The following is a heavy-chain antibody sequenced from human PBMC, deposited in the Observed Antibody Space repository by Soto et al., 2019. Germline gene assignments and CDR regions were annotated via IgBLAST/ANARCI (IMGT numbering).Heavy chain of an antibody. CDR3: AKEGGLSGSYYISSSYYFDY. D-gene: IGHD1-26*01. CDR1: GFTFSSYG. V-gene: IGHV3-30*18. J-gene: IGHJ4*02. CDR2: ISYDGSNT. Sequence: QVQLVESGGGVVQPGRSLRLSCVASGFTFSSYGMHWVRQAPGKGLEWVAIISYDGSNTYYADSVKGRFTISRDNSKNTLSLQMNSLRAEDTSVYYCAKEGGLSGSYYISSSYYFDYWGQGNLVTVSS.